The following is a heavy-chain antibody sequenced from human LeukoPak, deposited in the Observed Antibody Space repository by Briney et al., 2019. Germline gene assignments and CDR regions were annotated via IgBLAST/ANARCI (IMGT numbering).Heavy chain of an antibody. Sequence: PGGSLRLSCVASGFTFSDYAMSWVRQAPGKGLEWVSGISDSGGSTCYADSVKGRCTISRDNSKNTVSLQMNNLRAEDTPVYFCARHDSFIPYWGQGTLVTVTS. CDR2: ISDSGGST. J-gene: IGHJ4*02. D-gene: IGHD3-16*01. CDR3: ARHDSFIPY. CDR1: GFTFSDYA. V-gene: IGHV3-23*01.